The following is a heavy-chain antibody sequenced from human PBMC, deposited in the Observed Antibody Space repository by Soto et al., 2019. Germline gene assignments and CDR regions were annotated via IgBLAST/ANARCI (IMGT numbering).Heavy chain of an antibody. D-gene: IGHD6-6*01. Sequence: QVQLMQSGGEVKKPGGSVEVSCRASGSRFTTYVISWLRQAPGQGLEWMARIRAQHGNKKYAQKFQERVPMTTHTTLTTVCMELQNLAADDSAIYYCGRAGGGIAARPLEYGGQGTLVTVS. CDR2: IRAQHGNK. CDR1: GSRFTTYV. CDR3: GRAGGGIAARPLEY. V-gene: IGHV1-18*04. J-gene: IGHJ4*02.